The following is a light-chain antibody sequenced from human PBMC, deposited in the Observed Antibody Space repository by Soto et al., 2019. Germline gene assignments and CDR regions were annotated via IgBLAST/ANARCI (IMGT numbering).Light chain of an antibody. CDR1: QSVTSNY. Sequence: EIVLTQSPGTLSLSPGERATLSCTASQSVTSNYLAWYQQKPGQAPRLLIYGASSRATGIPDRFSGSGSGTDFTLTISRLEPEDFAVYYCQQYGSSPPITFGQGTRLDIK. J-gene: IGKJ5*01. CDR2: GAS. CDR3: QQYGSSPPIT. V-gene: IGKV3-20*01.